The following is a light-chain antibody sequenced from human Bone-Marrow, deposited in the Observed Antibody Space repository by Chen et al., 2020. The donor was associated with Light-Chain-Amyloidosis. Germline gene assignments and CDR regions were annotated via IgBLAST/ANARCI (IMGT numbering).Light chain of an antibody. CDR3: QHYGTSPLT. J-gene: IGKJ4*01. Sequence: ELVLPQSPGPLSLSPGEGANLYCRASQTISNNYLTWYQQKFGQAPRLLIYGSSSRPTGIPDRFTGSGSGTDITLTINRLEPEDFAMYYCQHYGTSPLTFGGGTKVEIK. CDR1: QTISNNY. CDR2: GSS. V-gene: IGKV3-20*01.